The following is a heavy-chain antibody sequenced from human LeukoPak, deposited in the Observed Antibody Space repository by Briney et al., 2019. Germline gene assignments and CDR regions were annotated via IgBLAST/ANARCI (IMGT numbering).Heavy chain of an antibody. CDR2: INSDGGGA. V-gene: IGHV3-74*01. CDR3: ARDVPHNWFDT. Sequence: GGSLSLFCAASGIPFGNNWMHGVREGPGKGLVWISRINSDGGGAIYADSVKGRFTVSRDNAKNTLYLQMNSLRAEDTAVYYCARDVPHNWFDTWGQGTLVTVSS. J-gene: IGHJ5*02. CDR1: GIPFGNNW.